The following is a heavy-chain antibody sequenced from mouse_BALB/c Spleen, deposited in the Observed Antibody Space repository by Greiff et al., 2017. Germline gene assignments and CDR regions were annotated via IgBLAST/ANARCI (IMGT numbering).Heavy chain of an antibody. CDR1: GYTFTDYN. CDR3: ARRGGLRRSMDY. V-gene: IGHV1-18*01. D-gene: IGHD2-2*01. J-gene: IGHJ4*01. CDR2: INPNNGGT. Sequence: EVKLMESGPELVKPGASVKIPCKASGYTFTDYNMDWVKQSHGKSLEWIGDINPNNGGTIYNQKFKGKATLTVDKSSSTAYMELRSLTSEDTAVYYCARRGGLRRSMDYWGQGTSVTVSS.